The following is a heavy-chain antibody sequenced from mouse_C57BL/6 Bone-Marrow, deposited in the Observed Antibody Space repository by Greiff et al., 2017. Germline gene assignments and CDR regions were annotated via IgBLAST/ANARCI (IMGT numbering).Heavy chain of an antibody. CDR3: ARRSYYGSSYRYWYFDV. V-gene: IGHV1-82*01. Sequence: QVQLQQSGPELVKPGASVKISCKASGYAFSSSWMNWVKQRPGKGLEWIGRIYPGDGDTTYNGKFKGKATLTADKSSSTAYMQLSSLTSEDSAVYFCARRSYYGSSYRYWYFDVWGTGTTVTVSS. CDR1: GYAFSSSW. J-gene: IGHJ1*03. D-gene: IGHD1-1*01. CDR2: IYPGDGDT.